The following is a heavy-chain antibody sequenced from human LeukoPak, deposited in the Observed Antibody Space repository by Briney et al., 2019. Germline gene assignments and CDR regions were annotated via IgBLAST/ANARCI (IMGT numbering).Heavy chain of an antibody. J-gene: IGHJ4*02. CDR1: GYTFTSYY. V-gene: IGHV1-46*03. CDR3: AREDSGWQTDY. D-gene: IGHD6-19*01. Sequence: GASVKVSCKASGYTFTSYYMHWVRQAPGQGLEWMGIINPSGGSTNYAQKFQGRVTMTRDTSTSTVYMELSSLRSEDTAVYYCAREDSGWQTDYWGQGTLVTVSS. CDR2: INPSGGST.